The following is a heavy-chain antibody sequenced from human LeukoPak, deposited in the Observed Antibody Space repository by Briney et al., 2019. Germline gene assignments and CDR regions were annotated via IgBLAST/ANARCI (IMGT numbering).Heavy chain of an antibody. V-gene: IGHV3-66*01. D-gene: IGHD1-26*01. CDR3: ARVKVGITYWFDP. Sequence: PGGSLRLSCAASGFIVNYNYMSWVRQAPGKGLEWVSVIYSGGSTYYADSVKGRFTISRDNSRNMVYLHMKSLRVEDTAVYYCARVKVGITYWFDPWGQGTLVTVSS. CDR1: GFIVNYNY. CDR2: IYSGGST. J-gene: IGHJ5*02.